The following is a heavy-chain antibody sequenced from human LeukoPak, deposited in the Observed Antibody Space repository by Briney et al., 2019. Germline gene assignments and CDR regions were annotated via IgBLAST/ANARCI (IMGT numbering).Heavy chain of an antibody. Sequence: ASVKVSCKASGYTFTSYGISWVRQAPGQGLEWMGWISAYNGNTNYAQKFQGRVTMTWHTSISTAYMELSSLRYDDTAVYYCARTDIAYGDLDFWGQGTLVTVSS. CDR2: ISAYNGNT. CDR1: GYTFTSYG. V-gene: IGHV1-18*01. D-gene: IGHD2-15*01. J-gene: IGHJ4*02. CDR3: ARTDIAYGDLDF.